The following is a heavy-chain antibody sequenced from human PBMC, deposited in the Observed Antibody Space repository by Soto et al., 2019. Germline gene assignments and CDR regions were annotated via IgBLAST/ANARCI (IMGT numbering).Heavy chain of an antibody. J-gene: IGHJ4*02. V-gene: IGHV1-69*01. CDR1: GGTFSSYA. D-gene: IGHD2-15*01. Sequence: QVQLVQSGAEVKKPGSSVKVSCKASGGTFSSYAISWVRQAPGQGLEWMGGIIPIFGTANYAQKFQGRVTITADESTSTAYMEVSSLRSEDTAVYYCAGGEGYCSGGSCLDFDYWGQGTLVTVSS. CDR3: AGGEGYCSGGSCLDFDY. CDR2: IIPIFGTA.